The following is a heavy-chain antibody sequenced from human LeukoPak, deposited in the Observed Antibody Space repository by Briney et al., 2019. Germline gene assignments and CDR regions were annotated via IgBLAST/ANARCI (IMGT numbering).Heavy chain of an antibody. J-gene: IGHJ4*02. CDR2: ISNNGGST. Sequence: GRSLRLSCAASGFTFDDYAMHWVRQAPGKGLEWVSAISNNGGSTYYSNSVKGRFTISRDNSKNTLYLQMNSLRAEDTAVYYCAKDRPVAGTYWGQGTLVTVSS. D-gene: IGHD1-7*01. CDR3: AKDRPVAGTY. CDR1: GFTFDDYA. V-gene: IGHV3-23*01.